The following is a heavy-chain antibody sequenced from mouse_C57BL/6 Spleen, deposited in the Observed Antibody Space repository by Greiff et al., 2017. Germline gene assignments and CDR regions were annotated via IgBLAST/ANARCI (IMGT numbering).Heavy chain of an antibody. J-gene: IGHJ2*01. CDR1: GYTFTSYW. CDR2: IPPNSGST. CDR3: AKERLDGYFDY. Sequence: QVQLQQPGAELVKPGASVKLSCKASGYTFTSYWMHWVKQRPGQGLEWIGMIPPNSGSTNYNEKFKSKATLTVDKSSSTAYMQLSSLTSEDSAVYYCAKERLDGYFDYWGQGTTLTVSS. D-gene: IGHD2-3*01. V-gene: IGHV1-64*01.